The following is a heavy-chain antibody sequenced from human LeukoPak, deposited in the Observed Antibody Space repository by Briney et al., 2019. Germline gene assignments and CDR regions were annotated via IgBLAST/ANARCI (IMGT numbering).Heavy chain of an antibody. Sequence: AGGSLRLSCAASGFTFDDYAMHWVRQAAGKGLEWVSLISGDGGSTYYADSVNGRFTISRDNSKNSLYLQMNSLRTEDTALYYCAKTNGWFGELLAGAFDIWGQGTMVTVSS. CDR2: ISGDGGST. D-gene: IGHD3-10*01. J-gene: IGHJ3*02. V-gene: IGHV3-43*02. CDR1: GFTFDDYA. CDR3: AKTNGWFGELLAGAFDI.